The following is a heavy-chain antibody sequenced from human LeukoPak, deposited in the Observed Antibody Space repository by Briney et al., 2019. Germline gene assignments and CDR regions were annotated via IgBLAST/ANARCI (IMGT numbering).Heavy chain of an antibody. Sequence: PGGSLRLSCAASGFTFSSYAMSWVRQAPGKGLEWVSVISGSGASTYYADSVKGRFTISRDNSKNTLYLQMNSLRAEDTAVYYCATGGIDDWFGPWGQGTLVTVSS. CDR1: GFTFSSYA. D-gene: IGHD6-13*01. J-gene: IGHJ5*02. V-gene: IGHV3-23*01. CDR2: ISGSGAST. CDR3: ATGGIDDWFGP.